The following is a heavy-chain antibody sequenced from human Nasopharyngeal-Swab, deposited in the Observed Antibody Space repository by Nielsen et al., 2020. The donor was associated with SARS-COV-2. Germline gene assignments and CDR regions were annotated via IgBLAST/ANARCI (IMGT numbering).Heavy chain of an antibody. CDR2: TSGSGGST. Sequence: GGSLRLSCAASGFTFSSYTMIWVRQAPGKGLEWVSTTSGSGGSTYYADSVKGRFTISRDNSWTTLYLEMNSLRAEDTAVYYCAKDESGYTGTYGALDIWGQGTMVTVSS. V-gene: IGHV3-23*01. CDR1: GFTFSSYT. CDR3: AKDESGYTGTYGALDI. D-gene: IGHD1-26*01. J-gene: IGHJ3*02.